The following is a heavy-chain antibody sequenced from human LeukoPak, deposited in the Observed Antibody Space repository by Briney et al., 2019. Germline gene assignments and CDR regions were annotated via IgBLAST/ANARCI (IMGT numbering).Heavy chain of an antibody. CDR3: VRDAYNILAAPYFDY. V-gene: IGHV3-74*01. CDR1: GFTFRSYW. CDR2: INSDGSTT. D-gene: IGHD3-9*01. Sequence: TGGSLRLSCAASGFTFRSYWMHWVRQAPGKGLLWVSRINSDGSTTSYADPVKGRFTISRDNAKNTLYLQMDSLRAEDTAVYYCVRDAYNILAAPYFDYWGQGTLVTVSS. J-gene: IGHJ4*02.